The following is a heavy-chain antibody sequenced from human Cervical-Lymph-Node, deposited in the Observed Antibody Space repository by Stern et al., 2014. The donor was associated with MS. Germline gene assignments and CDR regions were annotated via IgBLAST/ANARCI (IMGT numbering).Heavy chain of an antibody. CDR1: EYTHNNYL. V-gene: IGHV1-46*02. D-gene: IGHD2-15*01. Sequence: VQLVQSGSAVKKPGASVKVSCKASEYTHNNYLIHWVRQAPGQRPDWMGVINPSGATNYAQKVQDRVTMTTDASTSTFYMELSRLRSEDTAVYYCAVRYCSVGRCYSVPDVWGQGTTVIVSS. CDR3: AVRYCSVGRCYSVPDV. CDR2: INPSGAT. J-gene: IGHJ6*02.